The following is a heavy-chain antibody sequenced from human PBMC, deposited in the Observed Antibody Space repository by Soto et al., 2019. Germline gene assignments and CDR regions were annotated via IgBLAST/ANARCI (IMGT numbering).Heavy chain of an antibody. V-gene: IGHV3-53*01. D-gene: IGHD6-13*01. J-gene: IGHJ5*02. CDR1: GFTVSSNY. Sequence: EVQLVESGGGLIQPGGSPRLSCAAPGFTVSSNYMSWVRQAPGKGLEWVSVIYSGGSTYYADSVKGRFTISRDNSKNTLYLQMNSLRAEDTAVYYCAANRIAAAATTNWFDPWGQGTLVTVSS. CDR3: AANRIAAAATTNWFDP. CDR2: IYSGGST.